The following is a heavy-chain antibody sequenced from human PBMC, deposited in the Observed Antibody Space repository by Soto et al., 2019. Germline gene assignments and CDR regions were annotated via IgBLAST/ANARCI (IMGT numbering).Heavy chain of an antibody. CDR2: INPNSGGT. CDR3: ATSGSSWKNYFDY. D-gene: IGHD6-13*01. Sequence: GASVKVSCKASGYTFTGYYMHWVRQAPGQGLEWMGWINPNSGGTNYAQKFQGRVTMTRDTSISTAYMELSRLRSGDTAVYYCATSGSSWKNYFDYWGQGTLVTVSS. V-gene: IGHV1-2*02. CDR1: GYTFTGYY. J-gene: IGHJ4*02.